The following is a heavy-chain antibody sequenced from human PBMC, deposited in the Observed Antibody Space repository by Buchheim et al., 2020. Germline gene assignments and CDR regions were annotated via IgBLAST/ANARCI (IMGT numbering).Heavy chain of an antibody. J-gene: IGHJ4*02. V-gene: IGHV3-33*01. CDR3: ARDKRWFGEQYDY. CDR2: IWYDGSNK. CDR1: GFTFSSYG. D-gene: IGHD3-10*01. Sequence: QVQLVESGGGVVQPGRSLRLSCAASGFTFSSYGMHWVRQAPGKGLEWVAVIWYDGSNKYYADSVKGRFTISRDNSKNTLYLQMNSLRAEGTAVYYCARDKRWFGEQYDYWGQGTL.